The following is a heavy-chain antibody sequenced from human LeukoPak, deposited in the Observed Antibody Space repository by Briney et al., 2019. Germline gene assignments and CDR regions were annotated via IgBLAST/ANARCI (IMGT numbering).Heavy chain of an antibody. CDR1: GFTFSSYG. V-gene: IGHV3-30*02. D-gene: IGHD3-22*01. J-gene: IGHJ3*02. CDR2: IRYDGSNK. Sequence: GGSLRLSCAASGFTFSSYGMHGVRQAPGKELEGVAFIRYDGSNKYYADSVKGRFTISRDNSKNTLYLQMNSLRAEDTAVYYCAKGAYYYDSSGDDAFDIWGQGTMVTVSS. CDR3: AKGAYYYDSSGDDAFDI.